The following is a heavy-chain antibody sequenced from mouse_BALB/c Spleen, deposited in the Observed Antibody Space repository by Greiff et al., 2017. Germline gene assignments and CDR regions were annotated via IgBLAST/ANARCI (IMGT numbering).Heavy chain of an antibody. CDR2: ISSGGSYT. D-gene: IGHD5-5*01. CDR3: ARQFLPRAMDY. J-gene: IGHJ4*01. V-gene: IGHV5-9-3*01. CDR1: GFTFSSYA. Sequence: EVQGVESGGGLVKPGGSLKLSCAASGFTFSSYAMSWVRQTPEKRLEWVATISSGGSYTYYPDSVKGRFTISRDNAKNTLYLQMSSLRSEDTAMYYCARQFLPRAMDYWGQGTSVTVSS.